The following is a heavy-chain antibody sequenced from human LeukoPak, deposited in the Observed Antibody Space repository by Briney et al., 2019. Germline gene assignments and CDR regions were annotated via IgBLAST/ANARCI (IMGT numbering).Heavy chain of an antibody. J-gene: IGHJ4*02. V-gene: IGHV3-23*01. CDR3: AKKYGSSWSYFDY. D-gene: IGHD6-13*01. CDR1: GFTFSSYA. CDR2: ISGSGGST. Sequence: GGSLRLSCAASGFTFSSYAMSWVRQAPGKGLEWVSAISGSGGSTYYADSVKGRFTISRGSFMNTLYLQMSSLRAEDTAVYYCAKKYGSSWSYFDYWGQGTLVTVSS.